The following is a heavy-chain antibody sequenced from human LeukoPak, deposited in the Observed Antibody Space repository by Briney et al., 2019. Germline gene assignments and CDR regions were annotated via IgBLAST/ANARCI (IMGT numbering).Heavy chain of an antibody. J-gene: IGHJ4*02. CDR1: GGSFSGYY. V-gene: IGHV4-34*01. Sequence: SETLSLTCAVYGGSFSGYYWSWIRQPPGKGLEWIGEINHSGSTNYNPFLKSRVTISVDTSKNQFSLKLSSVTAADTAVYYCARRRRETYYDFWSGYWIFDYWGQGTLVTVSS. CDR2: INHSGST. CDR3: ARRRRETYYDFWSGYWIFDY. D-gene: IGHD3-3*01.